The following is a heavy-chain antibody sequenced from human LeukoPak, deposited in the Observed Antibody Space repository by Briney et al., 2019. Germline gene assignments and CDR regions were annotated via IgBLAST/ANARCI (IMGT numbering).Heavy chain of an antibody. CDR1: GYSISSGYY. CDR2: MYHSGST. Sequence: SETLSLTCTVSGYSISSGYYWGWIRQPPGKGLECIGTMYHSGSTFYNPSLKSRVTISVDTSKNQFSLKLTSMTAADTAVYYCAGRAYSSGWYTYGFYYYYMDVWGKGTTVTISS. J-gene: IGHJ6*03. D-gene: IGHD6-19*01. CDR3: AGRAYSSGWYTYGFYYYYMDV. V-gene: IGHV4-38-2*02.